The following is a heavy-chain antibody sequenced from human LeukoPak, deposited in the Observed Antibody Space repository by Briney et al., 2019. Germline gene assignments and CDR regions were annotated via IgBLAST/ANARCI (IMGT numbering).Heavy chain of an antibody. D-gene: IGHD3-22*01. CDR2: IYYSGST. V-gene: IGHV4-39*07. J-gene: IGHJ6*03. CDR3: TRAASSGPLFTYHMDV. CDR1: GGSISSSSYY. Sequence: PSETLSLTCTVSGGSISSSSYYWGWIRQPPGKGLEWIGSIYYSGSTYYNPSLKSRVTISVDTSKNQFSLKLTSVTAADTAVYYCTRAASSGPLFTYHMDVWGKGTTVTVSS.